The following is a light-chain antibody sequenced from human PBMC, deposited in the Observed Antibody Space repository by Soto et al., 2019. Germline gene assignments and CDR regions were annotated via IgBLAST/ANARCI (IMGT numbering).Light chain of an antibody. J-gene: IGKJ4*01. CDR3: QQRYNWLT. Sequence: IVLTQSPATLSLSPGERATLSCRARQTVSTYLSWYQHKPGQAPRLLIYGASNGATGIPARFTGSGSGTERTLTISRVEPEDSAVDDCQQRYNWLTFCEGTKVDI. CDR2: GAS. V-gene: IGKV3-11*01. CDR1: QTVSTY.